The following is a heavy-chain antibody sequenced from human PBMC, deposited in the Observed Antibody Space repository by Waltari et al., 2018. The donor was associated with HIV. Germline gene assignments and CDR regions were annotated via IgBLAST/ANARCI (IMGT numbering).Heavy chain of an antibody. CDR1: GGSFSGYY. CDR2: INHSGST. J-gene: IGHJ4*02. D-gene: IGHD3-22*01. Sequence: QVQLQQWGAGLLKPSETLSLTCAVYGGSFSGYYWSWIGQRPGKGLEWIGEINHSGSTNYNPSLKSRVTISVDTSKNQFSLKLSSVTAADTAVYYCARGSMINYDSSGYYFDYWGQGTLVTVSS. V-gene: IGHV4-34*01. CDR3: ARGSMINYDSSGYYFDY.